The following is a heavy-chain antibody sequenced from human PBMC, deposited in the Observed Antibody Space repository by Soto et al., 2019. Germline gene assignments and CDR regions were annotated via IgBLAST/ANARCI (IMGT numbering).Heavy chain of an antibody. Sequence: QVQLVQSGAEVKKPGSSVKVSCKASGGTFSSYAISWVRQAPGQGLEWMGGIIPIFGTANSAQKFQGRVTITADESTSTAYMEMSSLRSDDTAVDYSAIKSWGDQHYYYCMDCWGQGTTVTVSS. CDR1: GGTFSSYA. V-gene: IGHV1-69*01. D-gene: IGHD3-16*01. CDR2: IIPIFGTA. CDR3: AIKSWGDQHYYYCMDC. J-gene: IGHJ6*02.